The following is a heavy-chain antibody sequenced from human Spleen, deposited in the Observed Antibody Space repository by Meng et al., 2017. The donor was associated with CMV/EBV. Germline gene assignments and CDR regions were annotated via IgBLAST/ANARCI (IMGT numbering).Heavy chain of an antibody. CDR2: IRSKAYGGTT. D-gene: IGHD2-2*01. J-gene: IGHJ3*02. Sequence: GGSLRLSCTASGFTFGDYAMSWVRQAPGKGLEWVGFIRSKAYGGTTEYAASVKGRFTISRDDSKSIAYLQMNSLKTEDTAVYYCTREYCSSTSCYGVRAFDIWGQGTMVTVSS. V-gene: IGHV3-49*04. CDR3: TREYCSSTSCYGVRAFDI. CDR1: GFTFGDYA.